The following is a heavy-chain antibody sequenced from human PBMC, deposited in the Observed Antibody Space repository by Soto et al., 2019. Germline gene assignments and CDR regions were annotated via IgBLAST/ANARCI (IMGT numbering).Heavy chain of an antibody. CDR2: ISWDGGST. Sequence: PGGSLRLSCAASGFTFDDYTMHWFRQAPGKGLEWVSLISWDGGSTYYADSVKGRFTISRDNSKNSLYLQMNSLRTEDTALYYCAKDIYDSSGYFDYWGQGTLVTVSS. CDR1: GFTFDDYT. J-gene: IGHJ4*02. CDR3: AKDIYDSSGYFDY. D-gene: IGHD3-22*01. V-gene: IGHV3-43*01.